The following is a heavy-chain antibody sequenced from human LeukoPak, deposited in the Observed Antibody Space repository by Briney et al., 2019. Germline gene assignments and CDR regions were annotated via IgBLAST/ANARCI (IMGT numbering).Heavy chain of an antibody. J-gene: IGHJ1*01. V-gene: IGHV3-7*01. Sequence: GGSLRLSCAGSGFTFSNYWMGWVRQAPGKGLKWVANIKTDGSEKYYVDSVKGRFTISRDNAKNSLYLQMNSLRAEDTAVYYCATYSSLNRREFQYWGQGTLLTVSS. CDR2: IKTDGSEK. D-gene: IGHD3-22*01. CDR1: GFTFSNYW. CDR3: ATYSSLNRREFQY.